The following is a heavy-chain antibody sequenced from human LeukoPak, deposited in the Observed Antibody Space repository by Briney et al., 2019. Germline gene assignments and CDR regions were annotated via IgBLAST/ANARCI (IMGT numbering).Heavy chain of an antibody. J-gene: IGHJ5*02. V-gene: IGHV3-48*03. D-gene: IGHD2-21*01. CDR3: ARDQVAFASWFDP. CDR2: ISSSGTAM. CDR1: GFTFSSYE. Sequence: PGGSLRLSCAASGFTFSSYEMNWVRQAPGKGLEWVSYISSSGTAMYYADSVKGRFTISRDNAKNSLYLQMNSLTAEDTAVYFCARDQVAFASWFDPWGQGTLVTVSS.